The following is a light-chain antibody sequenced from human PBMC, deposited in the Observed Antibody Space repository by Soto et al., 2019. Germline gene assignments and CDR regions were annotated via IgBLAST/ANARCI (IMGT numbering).Light chain of an antibody. CDR3: QQYGSSPPTT. Sequence: EILLKQSAGTLSLSQRERATLTCRGSQSVSSSYLHWYQHKPGQAHTLLNYGASSRATGIPDRFSGSGSGTDFNLTISILEHEEIAEYNCQQYGSSPPTTFAQGTNVVI. J-gene: IGKJ1*01. CDR2: GAS. CDR1: QSVSSSY. V-gene: IGKV3-20*01.